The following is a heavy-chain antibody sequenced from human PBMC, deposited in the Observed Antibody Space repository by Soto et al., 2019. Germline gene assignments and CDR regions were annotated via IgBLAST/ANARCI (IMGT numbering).Heavy chain of an antibody. CDR2: INHSGST. J-gene: IGHJ3*02. CDR1: GGSFSGYY. Sequence: PSETLSLTCAVYGGSFSGYYWSWIRQPPGKGLEWIGEINHSGSTNYNPSLKSRVTISVDTSKNQFSLKLSSVTAADTAVYYCARRVVVAATPATFDIWGQGTMVT. V-gene: IGHV4-34*01. CDR3: ARRVVVAATPATFDI. D-gene: IGHD2-15*01.